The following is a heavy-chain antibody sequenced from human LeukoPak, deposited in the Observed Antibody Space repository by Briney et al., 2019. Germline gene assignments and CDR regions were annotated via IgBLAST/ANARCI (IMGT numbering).Heavy chain of an antibody. CDR3: ARVWYDILTGYVDY. CDR1: GFTFSSYA. CDR2: ISGSGTGT. V-gene: IGHV3-23*01. D-gene: IGHD3-9*01. J-gene: IGHJ4*02. Sequence: PGGSLRLSCAASGFTFSSYAMSWVRQAPGKGLEWVSAISGSGTGTYYADSVKGRFTISRDNSKNTLYLQMNSLRAEDTAVYYCARVWYDILTGYVDYWGQGTLVTVSS.